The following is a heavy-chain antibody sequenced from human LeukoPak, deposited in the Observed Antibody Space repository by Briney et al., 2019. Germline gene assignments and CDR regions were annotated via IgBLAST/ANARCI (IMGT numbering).Heavy chain of an antibody. CDR2: ISWDSNSI. D-gene: IGHD6-19*01. Sequence: GRSLRLSCAASGFTFDQSAMHWVRQAQGKGLQWVSGISWDSNSIIYADSVKGRFTISRDNAKNSLYLQMNSLRADDTALYYCARAVAAPGAFDIWGQGTVVTVSS. J-gene: IGHJ3*02. V-gene: IGHV3-9*01. CDR1: GFTFDQSA. CDR3: ARAVAAPGAFDI.